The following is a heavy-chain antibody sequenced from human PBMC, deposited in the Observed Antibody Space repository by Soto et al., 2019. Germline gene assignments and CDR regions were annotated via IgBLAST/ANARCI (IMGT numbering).Heavy chain of an antibody. D-gene: IGHD3-3*01. V-gene: IGHV3-23*01. CDR1: GFTFSSYA. CDR2: ISGSGGST. CDR3: AKERYDFWSGYSTVVDY. Sequence: GGSLRLSCAASGFTFSSYAMSWVRQAPGKGLEWVSAISGSGGSTYYADSVKGRFTISRDNSKNTLYLQMNSLRAEDTAVYYCAKERYDFWSGYSTVVDYWGQGTLVTVSS. J-gene: IGHJ4*02.